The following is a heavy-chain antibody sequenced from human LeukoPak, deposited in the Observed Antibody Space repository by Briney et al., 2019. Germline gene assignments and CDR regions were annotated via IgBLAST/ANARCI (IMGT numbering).Heavy chain of an antibody. D-gene: IGHD3-22*01. CDR1: GYTFTSYD. J-gene: IGHJ3*02. Sequence: ASVKVSCKASGYTFTSYDINWVRQATGQGLEWMGWINPNSGGTNYAQKFQGRVTMTRDASISTAYMELSRLRSDDTAVYYCARAGITMIVVVRDAFDIWGQGTMVTVSS. V-gene: IGHV1-2*02. CDR3: ARAGITMIVVVRDAFDI. CDR2: INPNSGGT.